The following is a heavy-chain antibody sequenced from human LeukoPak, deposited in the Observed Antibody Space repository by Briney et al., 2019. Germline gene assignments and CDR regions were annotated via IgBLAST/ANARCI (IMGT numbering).Heavy chain of an antibody. CDR2: ISSRSMTI. J-gene: IGHJ2*01. CDR3: ARDLNWHFDL. Sequence: GGSLRLSCAASGFSLSSYSMNWVRQVPGKGLEWVSYISSRSMTIYYADSVKGRFTISRDNAKNSLYVQMNSLKYEDTAVYYCARDLNWHFDLWGRGTQVTVSS. CDR1: GFSLSSYS. V-gene: IGHV3-48*02.